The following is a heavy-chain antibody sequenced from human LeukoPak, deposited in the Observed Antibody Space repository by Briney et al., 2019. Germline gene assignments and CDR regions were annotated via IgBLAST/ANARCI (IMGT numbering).Heavy chain of an antibody. Sequence: GGSLRLSCAASGFTFSSYGMHWVRQAPGEGLEWVAVISYDGSNKYYADSVKGRFTISRDNSKNTLYLQMNSLRAEDTAVYYCAKDFKAGYSSGWYDYWGQGTLVTVSS. J-gene: IGHJ4*02. CDR3: AKDFKAGYSSGWYDY. CDR2: ISYDGSNK. D-gene: IGHD6-19*01. V-gene: IGHV3-30*18. CDR1: GFTFSSYG.